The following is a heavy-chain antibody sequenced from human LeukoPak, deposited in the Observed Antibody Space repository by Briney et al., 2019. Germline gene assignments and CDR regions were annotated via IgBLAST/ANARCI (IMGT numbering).Heavy chain of an antibody. CDR2: VFYRDRT. V-gene: IGHV4-39*01. J-gene: IGHJ4*02. CDR3: VRHVVGVAEGYFDY. CDR1: GDSVSSDSYY. Sequence: PSETLSLTCTVSGDSVSSDSYYWGWIRQPPRKGLEWTGSVFYRDRTYYNPSLRSRLTINVDTSKNQVSLKLRSVTAADTAVYYSVRHVVGVAEGYFDYWGQGIQVTVSS. D-gene: IGHD1-26*01.